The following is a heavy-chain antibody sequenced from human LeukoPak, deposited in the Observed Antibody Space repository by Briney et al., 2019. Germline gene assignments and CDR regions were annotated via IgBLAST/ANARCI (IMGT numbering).Heavy chain of an antibody. CDR3: ARDTVGAPYYFDY. Sequence: PGGSLRLSCAASGFTLSRHSMNWVRPAPGKGLEWVSSISSSSSYIYYADSVKGRFTISRDNAKNLRYLQMNSLRAEDTAVYFCARDTVGAPYYFDYWGQGTLVTVSS. CDR1: GFTLSRHS. J-gene: IGHJ4*02. V-gene: IGHV3-21*01. CDR2: ISSSSSYI. D-gene: IGHD1-26*01.